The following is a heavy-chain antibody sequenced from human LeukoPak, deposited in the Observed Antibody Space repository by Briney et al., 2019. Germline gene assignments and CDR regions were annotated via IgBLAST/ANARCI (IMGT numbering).Heavy chain of an antibody. CDR1: GFTFSRYW. CDR3: VRDRFGHGSGTYTLDY. Sequence: GGSLRLSCAASGFTFSRYWMHWVRQAPGKGLVWVSRIYSDGTTTTYADSVRGRFTISRDNADNTLYLQVNSLRAEDTAVYYCVRDRFGHGSGTYTLDYWGQGTLVTVSS. D-gene: IGHD3-10*01. CDR2: IYSDGTTT. V-gene: IGHV3-74*01. J-gene: IGHJ4*02.